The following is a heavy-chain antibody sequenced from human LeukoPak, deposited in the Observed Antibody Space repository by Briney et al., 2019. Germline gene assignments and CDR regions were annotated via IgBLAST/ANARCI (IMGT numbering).Heavy chain of an antibody. Sequence: GGSLRLSCAASGFTFSSYSMNWVRQAPGKGLEWVSSISSSSSYIYYADSVKGRFTISRDNAKNSLYLQMNSLRAEGTAAYYCARDLIDFWSGYYYYFDYWGQGTLVTVSS. J-gene: IGHJ4*02. V-gene: IGHV3-21*01. CDR2: ISSSSSYI. CDR3: ARDLIDFWSGYYYYFDY. D-gene: IGHD3-3*01. CDR1: GFTFSSYS.